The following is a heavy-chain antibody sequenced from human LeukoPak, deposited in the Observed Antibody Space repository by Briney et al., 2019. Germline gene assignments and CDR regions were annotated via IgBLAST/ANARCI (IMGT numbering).Heavy chain of an antibody. Sequence: SETLSLTCAVSGGSISSSNWWSWVRQPPGRGLEWIGDIYHGGSTNYNPSLKSRATISVDKSKNQFSLKLSSVTAADTAVYFCARFDYSSSSGYYYYYYMDVWGKGTTVTVSS. D-gene: IGHD6-6*01. J-gene: IGHJ6*03. CDR2: IYHGGST. CDR3: ARFDYSSSSGYYYYYYMDV. V-gene: IGHV4-4*02. CDR1: GGSISSSNW.